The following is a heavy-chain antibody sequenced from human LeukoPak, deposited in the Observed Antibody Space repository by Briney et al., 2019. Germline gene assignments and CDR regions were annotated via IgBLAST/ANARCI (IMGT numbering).Heavy chain of an antibody. CDR2: INTNTGNP. Sequence: ASVKVSCKASGYTFTSYGISWVRQAPGQGLEWMGWINTNTGNPTYAQGFTGRFVFSLDTSVSTAYLQISSLKAEDTAVYYCARSRLHVWGSYRLDYWGQGTLVTVSS. V-gene: IGHV7-4-1*02. CDR3: ARSRLHVWGSYRLDY. CDR1: GYTFTSYG. J-gene: IGHJ4*02. D-gene: IGHD3-16*02.